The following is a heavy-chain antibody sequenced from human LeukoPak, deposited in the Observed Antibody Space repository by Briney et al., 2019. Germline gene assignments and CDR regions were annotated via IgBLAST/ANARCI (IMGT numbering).Heavy chain of an antibody. CDR2: IYTSGST. J-gene: IGHJ5*02. CDR1: GGSISSGSYY. CDR3: ARVGDPVHWFDP. Sequence: SETLSLTCTVSGGSISSGSYYWSWIRQPAGKGLEWIGRIYTSGSTNYNPSLKSRVTISVDTSKNQFSLKLSSVTAADTAVYYCARVGDPVHWFDPWGQGTLVTVSS. V-gene: IGHV4-61*02.